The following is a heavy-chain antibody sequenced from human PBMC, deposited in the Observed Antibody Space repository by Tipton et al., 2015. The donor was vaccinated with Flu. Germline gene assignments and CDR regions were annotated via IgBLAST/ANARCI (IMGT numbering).Heavy chain of an antibody. CDR1: GGSISSYY. Sequence: TLSLTCTVSGGSISSYYWSWIRQPAGKGLEWIGRIYTSGSTNYNPSLKSRVTMSVDTSKNQFSQKLSSVTAADTAVYYCARAAQPTIWNYFDYWGQGTLVTVSS. V-gene: IGHV4-4*07. J-gene: IGHJ4*02. D-gene: IGHD4/OR15-4a*01. CDR2: IYTSGST. CDR3: ARAAQPTIWNYFDY.